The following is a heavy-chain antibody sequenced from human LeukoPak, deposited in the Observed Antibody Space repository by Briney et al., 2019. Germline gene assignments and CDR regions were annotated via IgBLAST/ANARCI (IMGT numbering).Heavy chain of an antibody. V-gene: IGHV3-48*04. D-gene: IGHD6-19*01. CDR1: GFTFSSYS. CDR3: ARDLKSIAVAGPQYFQH. CDR2: ISSSSSTI. J-gene: IGHJ1*01. Sequence: PGGSLRLSCAASGFTFSSYSMNWVRQAPGKGLEWVSYISSSSSTIYYADSVKGRFTISRDNAKNSLYLQMNSLRAEDTAVYYCARDLKSIAVAGPQYFQHWGQGTLVTVSS.